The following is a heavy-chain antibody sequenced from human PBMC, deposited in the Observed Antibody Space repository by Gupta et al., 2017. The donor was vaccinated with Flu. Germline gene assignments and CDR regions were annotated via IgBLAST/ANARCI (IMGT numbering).Heavy chain of an antibody. J-gene: IGHJ4*02. V-gene: IGHV3-7*04. CDR3: ARDTCSSTSCYVGAFDY. CDR1: GFTFSSYW. D-gene: IGHD2-2*01. CDR2: IKQDGSEK. Sequence: EVQLVESGGGLVQPGGSLRLSCAASGFTFSSYWMSWVRQAPGKGLEWVANIKQDGSEKYYVDSVKGRFTISRDNAKNSLYLQMNSLRAEDTAVYYCARDTCSSTSCYVGAFDYWGQGTLVTVSS.